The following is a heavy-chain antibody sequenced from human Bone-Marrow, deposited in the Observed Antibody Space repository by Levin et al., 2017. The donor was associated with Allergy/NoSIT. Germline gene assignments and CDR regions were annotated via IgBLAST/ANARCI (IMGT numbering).Heavy chain of an antibody. J-gene: IGHJ4*02. CDR1: GFTFDDYA. D-gene: IGHD6-19*01. CDR3: AKDMGPSGWTPLHC. Sequence: GGSLRLSCAASGFTFDDYAMHWVRQAPGKGLEWVSGISWNSGSIGYADSVKGRFTISRDNAKNSLYLQMNSLRAEDTALYYCAKDMGPSGWTPLHCWGQGTLVTVSS. CDR2: ISWNSGSI. V-gene: IGHV3-9*01.